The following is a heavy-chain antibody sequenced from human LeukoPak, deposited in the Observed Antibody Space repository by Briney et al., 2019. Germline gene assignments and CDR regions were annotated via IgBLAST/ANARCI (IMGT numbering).Heavy chain of an antibody. Sequence: PGESLKISCRVSGYSFTTYWIGWVRQMPGKGLEWMGRIDPSDSYTNYSPSFQGHVTISVDKSISTAYLQWSSLKASDTAMYYCARQANWPDYWGQGTLVTVSS. D-gene: IGHD1-1*01. J-gene: IGHJ4*02. CDR1: GYSFTTYW. CDR2: IDPSDSYT. V-gene: IGHV5-10-1*01. CDR3: ARQANWPDY.